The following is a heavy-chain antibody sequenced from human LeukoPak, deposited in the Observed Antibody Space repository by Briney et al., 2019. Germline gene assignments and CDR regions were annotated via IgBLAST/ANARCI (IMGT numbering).Heavy chain of an antibody. D-gene: IGHD3-22*01. CDR2: ISSSSSTI. CDR1: GFTFSSYS. V-gene: IGHV3-48*04. J-gene: IGHJ4*02. Sequence: PGGSLRLSCAASGFTFSSYSMNWVRQAPGKGLEWVSYISSSSSTIYYADSVKGRFTISRDNAKNSLYLQMNSLRAEDTAVYYCASHTRSYYYDSSGYSGYWGQGTLVTVSS. CDR3: ASHTRSYYYDSSGYSGY.